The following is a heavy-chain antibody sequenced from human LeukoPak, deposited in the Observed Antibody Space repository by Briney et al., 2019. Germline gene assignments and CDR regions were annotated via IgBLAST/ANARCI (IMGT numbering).Heavy chain of an antibody. CDR2: ISSSSSYI. V-gene: IGHV3-21*01. CDR3: ARVHGYSGYDHYYYYGMDV. CDR1: GFTFSSYS. D-gene: IGHD5-12*01. J-gene: IGHJ6*02. Sequence: GSLRLSCAASGFTFSSYSMNWVRQAPGKGLEWVSSISSSSSYIYYADSVKGRFTISRDNAKNSLYLQKNSLRAEDTAVYYCARVHGYSGYDHYYYYGMDVWGQGTTVTVSS.